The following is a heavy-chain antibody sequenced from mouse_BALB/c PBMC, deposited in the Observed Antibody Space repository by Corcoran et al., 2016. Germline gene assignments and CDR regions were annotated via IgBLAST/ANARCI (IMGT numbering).Heavy chain of an antibody. V-gene: IGHV9-3-1*01. CDR2: INTYTGEP. Sequence: QIQLVQSGPELKKPGETVKISCKASGYTFTNYGMNWVKQAPGKGLKWMGWINTYTGEPTYADDFKGRFAFSLETSASTAYLQINNLKNEDTATYFCARFYGNYGYFDVWGAGTTVTVSS. J-gene: IGHJ1*01. D-gene: IGHD2-1*01. CDR1: GYTFTNYG. CDR3: ARFYGNYGYFDV.